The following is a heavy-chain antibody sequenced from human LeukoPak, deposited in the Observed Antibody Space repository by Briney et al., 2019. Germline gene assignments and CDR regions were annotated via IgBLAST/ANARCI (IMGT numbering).Heavy chain of an antibody. J-gene: IGHJ4*02. V-gene: IGHV3-23*01. D-gene: IGHD3-22*01. CDR3: AKPPPYYYDSSGYYSEYYFDY. Sequence: GGSLRLSCAASGFTFSSYAMSWVRQAPGKGLEWVSAISGSGGSTYYADSVKGRFTISRDNSKNTLYLQMNSLRAEDTAVYYCAKPPPYYYDSSGYYSEYYFDYWGQGTLVTVSS. CDR1: GFTFSSYA. CDR2: ISGSGGST.